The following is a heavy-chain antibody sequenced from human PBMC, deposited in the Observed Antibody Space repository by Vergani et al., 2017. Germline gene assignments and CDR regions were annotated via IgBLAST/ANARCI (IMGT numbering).Heavy chain of an antibody. J-gene: IGHJ6*02. CDR1: GFTFSSYG. CDR2: ISYDGSNK. V-gene: IGHV3-30*03. Sequence: VQLVESGGGVVQPGRSLRLSCAASGFTFSSYGMHWVRQAPGKGLEWVAVISYDGSNKYYADSVKGRFTISRDNSKKTLYLQMNSLRAEDTAVYYCARIAAAGTYYYYGMDVWGQGTTVTVSS. CDR3: ARIAAAGTYYYYGMDV. D-gene: IGHD6-13*01.